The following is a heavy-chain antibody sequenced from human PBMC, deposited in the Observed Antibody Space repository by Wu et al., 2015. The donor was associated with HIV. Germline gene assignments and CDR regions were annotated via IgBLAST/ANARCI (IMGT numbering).Heavy chain of an antibody. D-gene: IGHD6-19*01. CDR1: GGTFSRHA. J-gene: IGHJ4*02. Sequence: QVQLVQSGAEVKKPGSSVKVSCKASGGTFSRHAISWVRQAPGQGLEWMGGIIPIFGAANYAQKFRGRVTITADESTSAAYMELSSLRSEDAAVYYCATDGDYISGSVYWGQGTLVTVSS. V-gene: IGHV1-69*12. CDR3: ATDGDYISGSVY. CDR2: IIPIFGAA.